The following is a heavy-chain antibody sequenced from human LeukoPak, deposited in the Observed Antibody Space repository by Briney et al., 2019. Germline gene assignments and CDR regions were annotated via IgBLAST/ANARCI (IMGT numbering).Heavy chain of an antibody. CDR2: INPNSGGT. Sequence: ASVKVSCKASGYTFTGYYMHWVRQAPGQGLEWMGWINPNSGGTNYAQKFQGRVTMTRDTSISTAYMELSRLRSDDTAVYYCARDEYDSSGSTDYWGQGTLVTVSS. CDR1: GYTFTGYY. D-gene: IGHD3-22*01. V-gene: IGHV1-2*02. J-gene: IGHJ4*02. CDR3: ARDEYDSSGSTDY.